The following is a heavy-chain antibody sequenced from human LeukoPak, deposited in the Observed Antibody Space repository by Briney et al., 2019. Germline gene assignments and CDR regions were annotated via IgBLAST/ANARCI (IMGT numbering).Heavy chain of an antibody. CDR2: IYSAGDT. CDR1: GFTVSGTY. D-gene: IGHD6-13*01. J-gene: IGHJ4*02. V-gene: IGHV3-53*01. CDR3: AKHSSSWHYFNY. Sequence: GGSLRLSCAASGFTVSGTYMSWVRQAPGKGLEWVSVIYSAGDTFSADSVKGRFTISRDNSKNTVYLQMDSLRADDTAVYYCAKHSSSWHYFNYWGQGTLVTVSS.